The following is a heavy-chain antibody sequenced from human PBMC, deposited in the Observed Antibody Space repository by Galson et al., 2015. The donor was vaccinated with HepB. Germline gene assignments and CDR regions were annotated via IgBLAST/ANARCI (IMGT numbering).Heavy chain of an antibody. J-gene: IGHJ4*02. CDR1: GFTFSSYS. CDR3: ARDSGSGYSYYFDY. Sequence: SLRLSCAASGFTFSSYSMNWVRQAPGKGLEWVSSISSSSRYIYYGDSVKGRFTISRDNAKNSLHLQMSSLRAEDTAVYYCARDSGSGYSYYFDYWGQGTLVTVSS. CDR2: ISSSSRYI. D-gene: IGHD3-22*01. V-gene: IGHV3-21*06.